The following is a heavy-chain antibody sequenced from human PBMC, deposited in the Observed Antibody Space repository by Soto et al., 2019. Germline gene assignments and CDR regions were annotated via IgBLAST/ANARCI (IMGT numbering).Heavy chain of an antibody. Sequence: QVQLVQSGAEVKKPGASVKVSCKASGYTFTSYAMHWVRQAPGQRLEWMGWINAGNGNTKYSQKFKGRVTITRDTSASTAYMELSSLRSEDTAVYYCASGDYVWGSYRYPTYYFDYWGQGTLVTVSS. J-gene: IGHJ4*02. CDR3: ASGDYVWGSYRYPTYYFDY. CDR2: INAGNGNT. D-gene: IGHD3-16*02. V-gene: IGHV1-3*01. CDR1: GYTFTSYA.